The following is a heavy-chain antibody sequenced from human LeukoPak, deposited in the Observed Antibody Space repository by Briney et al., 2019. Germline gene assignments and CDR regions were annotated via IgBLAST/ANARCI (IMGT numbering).Heavy chain of an antibody. Sequence: GGSLRLSCAASGFTYSNYAMTWVRQAPGKRLEWVASITGTGGCRGIYYAHDVKCRFTISRDNSKNTLYIQMSCLRAEDTAVHHCAKGDTGYCTGAKCYPFDYWGQGTVVTVSS. V-gene: IGHV3-23*01. CDR1: GFTYSNYA. CDR3: AKGDTGYCTGAKCYPFDY. D-gene: IGHD2-8*02. J-gene: IGHJ4*02. CDR2: ITGTGGCRGI.